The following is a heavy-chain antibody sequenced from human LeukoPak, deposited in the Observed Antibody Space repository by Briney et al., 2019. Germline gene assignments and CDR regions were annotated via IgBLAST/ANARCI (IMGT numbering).Heavy chain of an antibody. CDR1: GGSISSSSYS. D-gene: IGHD5-12*01. V-gene: IGHV4-39*01. J-gene: IGHJ5*02. CDR3: ARRVATAYNWFDP. CDR2: IYYSGST. Sequence: SETLSLTCTVSGGSISSSSYSWGWIRQPPGKGLEWIGSIYYSGSTYYNPSLKSRVTISVDTSKNQFSLKLSSVTAADTAVYYCARRVATAYNWFDPWGQGTLVTVSS.